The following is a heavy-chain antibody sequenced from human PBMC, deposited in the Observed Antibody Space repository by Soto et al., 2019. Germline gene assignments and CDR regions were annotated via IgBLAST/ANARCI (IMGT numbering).Heavy chain of an antibody. CDR2: IYYSGST. CDR3: ARSAGRSGNSYYYYYYGMDV. D-gene: IGHD3-3*01. V-gene: IGHV4-39*01. J-gene: IGHJ6*02. CDR1: GGSISSSSYY. Sequence: SETLSLTCTVSGGSISSSSYYWGWIRQPPGKGLEWIGSIYYSGSTYYNPSLKSRVTISVDTSKNQFSLKLSSVTAADTAVYYCARSAGRSGNSYYYYYYGMDVWGQGTTVTVSS.